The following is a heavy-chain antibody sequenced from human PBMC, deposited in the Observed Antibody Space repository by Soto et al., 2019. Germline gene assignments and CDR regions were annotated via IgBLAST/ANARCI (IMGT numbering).Heavy chain of an antibody. J-gene: IGHJ4*02. CDR2: ISFDGGK. Sequence: QVQLVESGGGVVQPGTSLRLSCTASGFSFSNSGMQWVRQTPGKGLEWVALISFDGGKYYVDSVKGRFTISRDNPTNTVYLQMNRLRPEDTAVYYCARDYARGWCQFWGQGTLVTVSS. D-gene: IGHD2-8*02. CDR3: ARDYARGWCQF. V-gene: IGHV3-30*03. CDR1: GFSFSNSG.